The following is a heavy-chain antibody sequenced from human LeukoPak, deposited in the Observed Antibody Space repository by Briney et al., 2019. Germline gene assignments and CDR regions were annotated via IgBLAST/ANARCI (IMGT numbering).Heavy chain of an antibody. CDR2: IYYSGST. J-gene: IGHJ4*02. V-gene: IGHV4-31*03. Sequence: SETLSLTCTVSGGSISSGGYFWSWIRQHPRKGLEWIGYIYYSGSTYYNPSLKSRVTISVDTSKNQFSLKLSSVTAADTAVYYCARGSTGYYKRGNYFDYWGQGTLVTVSS. CDR3: ARGSTGYYKRGNYFDY. CDR1: GGSISSGGYF. D-gene: IGHD3-9*01.